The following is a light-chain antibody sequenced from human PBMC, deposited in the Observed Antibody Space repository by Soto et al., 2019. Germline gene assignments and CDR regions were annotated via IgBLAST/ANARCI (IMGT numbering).Light chain of an antibody. CDR3: QQYNSFPRT. J-gene: IGKJ2*02. CDR2: KAS. CDR1: QGFSDW. V-gene: IGKV1-5*03. Sequence: DIQMTQSPSSLSASVGDRVTITCRASQGFSDWLAWYQQKQGKAPKLLIYKASNLQSGVPSRFSGSGSGTEFTPTISSLQPDDFATYYCQQYNSFPRTFGQGTKVDIK.